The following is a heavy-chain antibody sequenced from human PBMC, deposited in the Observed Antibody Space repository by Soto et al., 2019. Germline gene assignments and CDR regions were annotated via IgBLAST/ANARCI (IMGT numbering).Heavy chain of an antibody. D-gene: IGHD1-1*01. CDR1: GFIFSHYA. V-gene: IGHV3-23*01. CDR2: IGGGGDDT. Sequence: PGGSLRLSCQASGFIFSHYAMSWVRQAPGKGLEWVSGIGGGGDDTNYADSVKGRFTISRDNSKNTLFLQMNSLRVEDTAVYYCAKDAVPRNDLWDYFEFGGQGTLVTVSS. CDR3: AKDAVPRNDLWDYFEF. J-gene: IGHJ4*02.